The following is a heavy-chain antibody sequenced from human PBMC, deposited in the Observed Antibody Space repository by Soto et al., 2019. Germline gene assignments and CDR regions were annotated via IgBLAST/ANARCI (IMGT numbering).Heavy chain of an antibody. Sequence: GESLRISCKGAVCSFTSYWIGWVRQMPGKGLEWMGIIYSGDSDTRYSRSFQGQVTISAGKSISTAYLQWSSLEASDTAMYYCERVIGYSSSGRCEALDGSDHWEQGTLVTV. D-gene: IGHD2-15*01. CDR3: ERVIGYSSSGRCEALDGSDH. V-gene: IGHV5-51*01. CDR2: IYSGDSDT. CDR1: VCSFTSYW. J-gene: IGHJ1*01.